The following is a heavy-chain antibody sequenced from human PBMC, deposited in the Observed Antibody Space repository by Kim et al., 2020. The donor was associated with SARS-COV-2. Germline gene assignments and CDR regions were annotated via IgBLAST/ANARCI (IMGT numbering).Heavy chain of an antibody. D-gene: IGHD3-10*01. V-gene: IGHV3-23*01. CDR2: IIGSGGST. J-gene: IGHJ4*02. CDR3: AKGSYSGSGSSFGERY. Sequence: GGSLRLSCAASGFSFSNYAMNWVRQAPGKGLEWVSSIIGSGGSTYYADSVKGRFTISRDNSKNTVFLQMNSLTAEDTAVYYCAKGSYSGSGSSFGERYWGQGTLVTVSS. CDR1: GFSFSNYA.